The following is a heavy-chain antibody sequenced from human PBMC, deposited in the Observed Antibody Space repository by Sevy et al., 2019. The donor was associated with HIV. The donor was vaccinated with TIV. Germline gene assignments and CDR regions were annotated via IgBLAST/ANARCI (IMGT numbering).Heavy chain of an antibody. CDR3: ARGRRVEYGGSDY. CDR2: IKKDGTDK. CDR1: GFTFSNHW. J-gene: IGHJ4*02. Sequence: GGSLRLSCVVSGFTFSNHWMTWVRQAPGKGLEWVANIKKDGTDKFYADSVMGRFSISRDNAKDLLYLQMNSLRVEDTAVYYCARGRRVEYGGSDYWGQGTLVTVSS. V-gene: IGHV3-7*03. D-gene: IGHD3-10*01.